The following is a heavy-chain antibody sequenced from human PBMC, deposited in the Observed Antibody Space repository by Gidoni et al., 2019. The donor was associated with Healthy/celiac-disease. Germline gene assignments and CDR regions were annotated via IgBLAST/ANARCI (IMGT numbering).Heavy chain of an antibody. V-gene: IGHV3-23*01. CDR1: GFTFTSYA. D-gene: IGHD3-10*01. CDR2: ISGSGGST. Sequence: EVQLLESGGGLVQSGGCLSLSCAAPGFTFTSYAMRWVRQAPGKGLEWVAAISGSGGSTYYADSVKGRFTISRDNSKNTLYLQMNSLRAEDTAVYYCAKDRGLYYFDYWGQGTLVTVSS. CDR3: AKDRGLYYFDY. J-gene: IGHJ4*02.